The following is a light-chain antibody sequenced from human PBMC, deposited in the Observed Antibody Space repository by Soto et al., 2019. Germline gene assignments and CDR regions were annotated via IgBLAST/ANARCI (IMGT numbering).Light chain of an antibody. Sequence: EIVMTQSPATLSVYPGERATLSCRASQSVGSDLAWYQQKPGQAPRLVIYDIFTRATGVPTRFSGSGSRTEFTITNSSLQSEDFAVYYCQQYNSWNLTIGGGTKVAIK. CDR1: QSVGSD. CDR3: QQYNSWNLT. CDR2: DIF. V-gene: IGKV3D-15*01. J-gene: IGKJ4*01.